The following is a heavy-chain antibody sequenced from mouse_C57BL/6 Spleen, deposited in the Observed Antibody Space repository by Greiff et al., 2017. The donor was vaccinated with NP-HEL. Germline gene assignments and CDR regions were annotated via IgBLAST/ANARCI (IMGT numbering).Heavy chain of an antibody. CDR1: GYTFTDYY. J-gene: IGHJ3*01. Sequence: EVQLQQSGPELVKPGASVKISCKAAGYTFTDYYMNWVKQSHGKSLEWIGDINPNNGGTSYNQKFKGKATLTVDKSSSQAYMKLRSLTSESSAGYYCALWLRRRGGFAYWGRRPLVTVSA. CDR3: ALWLRRRGGFAY. D-gene: IGHD2-2*01. V-gene: IGHV1-26*01. CDR2: INPNNGGT.